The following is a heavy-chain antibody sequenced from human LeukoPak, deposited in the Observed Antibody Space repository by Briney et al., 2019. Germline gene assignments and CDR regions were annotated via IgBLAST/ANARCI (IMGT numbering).Heavy chain of an antibody. CDR3: ARDHLLSDFWSGFHCYYYMDV. Sequence: ASVKVSCKASGGTFSSYAISWVRQAPGQGLEWMGGIIPIFGTANYAQKFQGRVTITADESTSTAYMELSSLRSEDTAVYYCARDHLLSDFWSGFHCYYYMDVWGKGTTVTVSS. V-gene: IGHV1-69*01. CDR1: GGTFSSYA. D-gene: IGHD3-3*01. J-gene: IGHJ6*03. CDR2: IIPIFGTA.